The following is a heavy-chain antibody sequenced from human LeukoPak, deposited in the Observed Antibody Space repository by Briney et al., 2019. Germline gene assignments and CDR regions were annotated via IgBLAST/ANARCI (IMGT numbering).Heavy chain of an antibody. Sequence: SETLSLTCAVSGGSISSSYWWSWVRQPPGKGLEWIGEIYHSGSTNSNPSLKSRVTISVDKSKNQFSLKLSSVTAADTAVYYCASTSYGGSFDYWGQGTLVTVSS. V-gene: IGHV4-4*02. D-gene: IGHD5-12*01. CDR2: IYHSGST. J-gene: IGHJ4*02. CDR3: ASTSYGGSFDY. CDR1: GGSISSSYW.